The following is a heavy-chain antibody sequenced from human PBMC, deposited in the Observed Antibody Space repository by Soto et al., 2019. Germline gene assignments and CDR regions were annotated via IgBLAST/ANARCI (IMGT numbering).Heavy chain of an antibody. V-gene: IGHV3-23*01. J-gene: IGHJ5*02. CDR2: IRGSADSA. Sequence: PGGSLRLSCAASGFTFSSYGMSWVRQAPRKGLEWVSTIRGSADSANYADSVKGRFTISRDNSKNMLYLQMNSLRADDTAVYYCAKHLWFGESVFDPWGQGTLVTAPQ. D-gene: IGHD3-10*01. CDR1: GFTFSSYG. CDR3: AKHLWFGESVFDP.